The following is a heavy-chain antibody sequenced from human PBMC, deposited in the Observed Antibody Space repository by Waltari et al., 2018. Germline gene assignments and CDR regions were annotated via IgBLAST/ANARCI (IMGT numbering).Heavy chain of an antibody. CDR1: GFTFADYA. CDR2: IKWNSGSI. J-gene: IGHJ3*02. CDR3: VKKNDEVYDRNGLVYDAFDM. Sequence: EVQLVESGGDWVQPGRSLRLSCAASGFTFADYAMHRVPQAPGKGREWVSGIKWNSGSIGYGDSVKGRFTISRDNARNSLYLQMNSLTTEDTALYYCVKKNDEVYDRNGLVYDAFDMWGQGTMVTVSS. V-gene: IGHV3-9*01. D-gene: IGHD3-22*01.